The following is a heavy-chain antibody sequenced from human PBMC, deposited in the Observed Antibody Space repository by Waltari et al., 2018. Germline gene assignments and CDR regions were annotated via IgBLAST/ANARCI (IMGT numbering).Heavy chain of an antibody. J-gene: IGHJ3*01. D-gene: IGHD5-12*01. CDR2: ISYAGTT. V-gene: IGHV4-39*01. Sequence: GLRQPPGQGREWIGTISYAGTTYTNPSLRSRLTMSRDTSKNQLSLTLGSTTAADTAVYYCATYIGASVGTAAFDVWGQGTMVTVSS. CDR3: ATYIGASVGTAAFDV.